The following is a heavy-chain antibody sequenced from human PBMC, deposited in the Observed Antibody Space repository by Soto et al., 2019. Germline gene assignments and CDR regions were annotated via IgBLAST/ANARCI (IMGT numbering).Heavy chain of an antibody. CDR2: IIPIFGTA. CDR3: ATPGVGRELLSDYGMDV. J-gene: IGHJ6*02. V-gene: IGHV1-69*06. Sequence: SVKVSCKASGGTFSSYAISWVRQAPGQGLEWMGGIIPIFGTANYAQKFQGRVTITADKSTSTAYMELSSLRSEDTAVYYCATPGVGRELLSDYGMDVWGQGTTVTVSS. D-gene: IGHD1-26*01. CDR1: GGTFSSYA.